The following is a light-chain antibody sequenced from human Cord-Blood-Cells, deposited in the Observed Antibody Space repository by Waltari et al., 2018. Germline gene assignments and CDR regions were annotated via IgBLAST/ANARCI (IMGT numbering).Light chain of an antibody. J-gene: IGKJ2*01. CDR3: QQYGSSPYT. CDR2: GAS. V-gene: IGKV3-20*01. CDR1: QSVSSSY. Sequence: EFVLTQSPGTLSLSTGERSTLSCRASQSVSSSYLAWYLQKPGQAPRLLIYGASIRATGIPDRFSGSGSGTDFTLTISRLEPEDFAVYYCQQYGSSPYTFGQGTKLEIK.